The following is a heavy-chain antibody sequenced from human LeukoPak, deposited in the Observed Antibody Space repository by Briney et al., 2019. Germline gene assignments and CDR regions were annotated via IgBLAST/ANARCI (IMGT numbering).Heavy chain of an antibody. CDR3: ARERDGYSYGQFDY. V-gene: IGHV1-69*13. Sequence: RASVKVSCKASGGTFSSYAISWVRQAPGQGLEWMGGIIPIFGTANYAQKFQGRVTITADESTSTAYMELSSLRSEDTAVYYCARERDGYSYGQFDYWGQGTLVTVSS. D-gene: IGHD5-18*01. CDR1: GGTFSSYA. CDR2: IIPIFGTA. J-gene: IGHJ4*02.